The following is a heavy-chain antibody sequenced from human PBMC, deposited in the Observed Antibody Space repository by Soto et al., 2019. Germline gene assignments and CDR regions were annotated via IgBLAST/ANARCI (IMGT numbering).Heavy chain of an antibody. J-gene: IGHJ5*02. CDR1: GFTFSDYY. Sequence: GGSLRLSCAASGFTFSDYYMSWIRQAPGKGLEWVSYISSSGSTIYYADSVKGRFTISRDNAKNSLYLQMNSLRAEDTAVYYCARGSGWTVVVPAATYNWFDPWGQGTLVTVSS. CDR3: ARGSGWTVVVPAATYNWFDP. V-gene: IGHV3-11*01. CDR2: ISSSGSTI. D-gene: IGHD2-2*01.